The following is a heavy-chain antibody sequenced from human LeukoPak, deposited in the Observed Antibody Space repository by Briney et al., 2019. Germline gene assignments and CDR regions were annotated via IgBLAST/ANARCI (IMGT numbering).Heavy chain of an antibody. V-gene: IGHV1-18*01. J-gene: IGHJ4*02. CDR3: AREGHDYGDNTPDY. CDR2: ASPYNDNT. Sequence: ASVKVSCKASGYTFRNYGILWVRQAPGQGLEWMGRASPYNDNTNYAQNFQGRVTMTTDTSTNLAYMELRSLRYDDTAVYYCAREGHDYGDNTPDYWGRGTLVTVSS. D-gene: IGHD4-17*01. CDR1: GYTFRNYG.